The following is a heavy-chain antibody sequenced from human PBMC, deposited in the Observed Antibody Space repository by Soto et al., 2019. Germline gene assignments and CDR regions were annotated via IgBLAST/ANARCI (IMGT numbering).Heavy chain of an antibody. J-gene: IGHJ4*02. CDR2: IDPSDSQT. V-gene: IGHV5-10-1*01. Sequence: PGESLKISCKGSGYSFAGYWITWVRQKPGKGLDWMGRIDPSDSQTYYSPSFRGHVTISVTKSITTVFLQWSSLRASDTAMYYCARQIYDSDTGPNFQYYFDSWGQGIPVTVSS. D-gene: IGHD3-22*01. CDR3: ARQIYDSDTGPNFQYYFDS. CDR1: GYSFAGYW.